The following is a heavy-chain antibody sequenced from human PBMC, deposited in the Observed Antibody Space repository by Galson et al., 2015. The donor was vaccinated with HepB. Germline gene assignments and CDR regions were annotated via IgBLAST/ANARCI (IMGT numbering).Heavy chain of an antibody. D-gene: IGHD6-19*01. CDR2: INTNTGNP. Sequence: SVKVSCKASGYTFTSYAMNWVRQAPGQGLEWMGWINTNTGNPTYAQGFTGRFVFSLDTSVSTAYLQISSLKAEDTAVYYCAREIKPYSSGWYQGTTYYYYYGMDVWGQGTTVTVSS. V-gene: IGHV7-4-1*02. J-gene: IGHJ6*02. CDR1: GYTFTSYA. CDR3: AREIKPYSSGWYQGTTYYYYYGMDV.